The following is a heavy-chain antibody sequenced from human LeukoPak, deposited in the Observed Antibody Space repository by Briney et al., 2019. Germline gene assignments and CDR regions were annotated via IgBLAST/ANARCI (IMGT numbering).Heavy chain of an antibody. Sequence: SQTLSLTCTVSGGSISSGSYYWSWIRQPAGKGLEWIGRIYTSGSTNYNPSLKSRVTISVDTSKNQFSLKLSSVTAADTAVYYCARDPPPYDSSGYYQNDAFDIWGQGTMVTVSS. V-gene: IGHV4-61*02. D-gene: IGHD3-22*01. J-gene: IGHJ3*02. CDR3: ARDPPPYDSSGYYQNDAFDI. CDR2: IYTSGST. CDR1: GGSISSGSYY.